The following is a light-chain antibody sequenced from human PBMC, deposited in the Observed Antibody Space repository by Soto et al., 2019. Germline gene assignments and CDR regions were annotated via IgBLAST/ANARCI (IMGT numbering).Light chain of an antibody. V-gene: IGKV2-28*01. CDR3: MQALQTPLT. J-gene: IGKJ4*01. CDR1: QSHLHSNGNNY. CDR2: LGS. Sequence: DIVMTQSPLSLPVTPGEPASISCRSSQSHLHSNGNNYLDWYLQKPGQSPQLLIYLGSNRASGVPDRFSGSGSGTDFPLKISRVEAEDVGVYYCMQALQTPLTFGGGTKVEIK.